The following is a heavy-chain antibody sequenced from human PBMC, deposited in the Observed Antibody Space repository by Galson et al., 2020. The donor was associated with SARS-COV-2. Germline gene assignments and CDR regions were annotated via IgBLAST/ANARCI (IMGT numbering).Heavy chain of an antibody. J-gene: IGHJ4*02. CDR2: IFPDERA. CDR1: GFTVASRW. V-gene: IGHV3-53*01. Sequence: GESLKISCAASGFTVASRWISWVRQAPGKGLEWVSVIFPDERAFYGDSIKGRFTGSRDNSRNTVFLQMNSLRVEDTAVYYCLRDGDTINPDSWGQGTLGTVSS. D-gene: IGHD7-27*01. CDR3: LRDGDTINPDS.